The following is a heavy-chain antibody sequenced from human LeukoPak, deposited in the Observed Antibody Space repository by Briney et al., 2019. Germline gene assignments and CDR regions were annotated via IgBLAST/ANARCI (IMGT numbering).Heavy chain of an antibody. CDR2: IYYSGST. CDR1: GGSISSYY. Sequence: SETLSLTCTVSGGSISSYYWSWIRQPPGKGLEWIGYIYYSGSTNNNPSLKSRVTISVDTSKNQFSLKLSSVTAADTAVYYCARDGYSSSWGGFDPWGQGTLVTVSS. D-gene: IGHD6-13*01. V-gene: IGHV4-59*01. J-gene: IGHJ5*02. CDR3: ARDGYSSSWGGFDP.